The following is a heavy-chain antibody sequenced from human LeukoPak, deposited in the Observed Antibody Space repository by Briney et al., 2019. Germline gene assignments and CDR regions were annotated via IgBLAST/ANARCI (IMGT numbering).Heavy chain of an antibody. D-gene: IGHD3-10*01. CDR2: IHYSGST. J-gene: IGHJ4*02. V-gene: IGHV4-39*07. CDR3: ARRVRGVMDY. CDR1: GGSISSSSYF. Sequence: PSETLSLTCTVSGGSISSSSYFWAWIRQPPGKGLEWIGSIHYSGSTYYNPSLQSRVTISIDTSKNQFSLRLRFVTAADTAVYYCARRVRGVMDYWGQGTLVTVSS.